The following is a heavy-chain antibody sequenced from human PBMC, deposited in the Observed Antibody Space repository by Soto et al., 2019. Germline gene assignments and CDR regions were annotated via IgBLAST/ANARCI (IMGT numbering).Heavy chain of an antibody. CDR3: AREEGFRITMDRGRWFDP. D-gene: IGHD3-10*01. Sequence: QIQLVQSGAEVKKPGASVKVSCRASGYTFTGYYLHWVRQAPGQGLEWMGWVNPISGDTNYAQKFQDRVIMTRDRSITTVHMELSRLRSDDTAVYYWAREEGFRITMDRGRWFDPWGQGTLVTVSS. V-gene: IGHV1-2*02. CDR2: VNPISGDT. CDR1: GYTFTGYY. J-gene: IGHJ5*02.